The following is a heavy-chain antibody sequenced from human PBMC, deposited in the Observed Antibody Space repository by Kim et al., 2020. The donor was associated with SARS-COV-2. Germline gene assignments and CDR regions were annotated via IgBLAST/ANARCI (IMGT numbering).Heavy chain of an antibody. J-gene: IGHJ4*02. D-gene: IGHD2-15*01. V-gene: IGHV4-61*07. CDR3: ARRYSPVGMAFDY. Sequence: YNPALKSRVAISVDTSKNQSSLKLSSVTAADPAVYYCARRYSPVGMAFDYWGQGTLVTVSS.